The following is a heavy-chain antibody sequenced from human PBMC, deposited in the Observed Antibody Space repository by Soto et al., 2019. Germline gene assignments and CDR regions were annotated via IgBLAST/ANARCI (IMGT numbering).Heavy chain of an antibody. V-gene: IGHV3-30-3*01. CDR1: GFTFSSYA. CDR2: ISYDGSNK. D-gene: IGHD4-17*01. Sequence: AGGSLRLSCAASGFTFSSYAMHWVRQAPGKGLEWVAVISYDGSNKYYADSVKGRFTISRDNSKNTLYLQMNSLRAEDTAVYYCASGALYGMDVWGQGTTVTVSS. CDR3: ASGALYGMDV. J-gene: IGHJ6*02.